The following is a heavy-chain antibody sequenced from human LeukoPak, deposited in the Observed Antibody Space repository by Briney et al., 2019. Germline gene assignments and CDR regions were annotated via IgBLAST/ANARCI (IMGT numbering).Heavy chain of an antibody. D-gene: IGHD2-21*01. J-gene: IGHJ4*02. V-gene: IGHV3-53*01. CDR3: ARLPRGGDYFDY. CDR1: GFTFSSYA. CDR2: IYSGGST. Sequence: GGSLRLSCTASGFTFSSYAMSWVRQAPGKGLEWVSVIYSGGSTYYADSVQGRFTLSRVNSENTLDLQMNSLRAEDTAVYYCARLPRGGDYFDYWGQGTLVTVSS.